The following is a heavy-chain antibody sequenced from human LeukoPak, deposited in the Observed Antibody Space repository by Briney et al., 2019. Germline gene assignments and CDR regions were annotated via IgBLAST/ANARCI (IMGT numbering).Heavy chain of an antibody. CDR2: IYYSGNT. J-gene: IGHJ4*02. D-gene: IGHD3-3*01. Sequence: SETLSLTCTVSGGSISSSSYYWGWIRQPPGKGLEWIGSIYYSGNTYYNPSLKSRVTISVDTSKNQFSLKLSSVTAADTAVYYRARPILYYDFWSGYYPFDYWGQGTLVTVSS. V-gene: IGHV4-39*01. CDR3: ARPILYYDFWSGYYPFDY. CDR1: GGSISSSSYY.